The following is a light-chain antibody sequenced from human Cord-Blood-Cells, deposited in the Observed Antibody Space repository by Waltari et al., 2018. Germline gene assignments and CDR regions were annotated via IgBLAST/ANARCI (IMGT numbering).Light chain of an antibody. Sequence: QSALTQPASVSGSPGKSITISCTGTSRDVGGYNYVSWYQQHPGKAPKLMIYEVSNRPSGVSNRFSGSKSGNTASLTISGLQAEDEADYYCSSYTSSSTVVFGGGTKLTVL. J-gene: IGLJ2*01. CDR3: SSYTSSSTVV. CDR2: EVS. CDR1: SRDVGGYNY. V-gene: IGLV2-14*01.